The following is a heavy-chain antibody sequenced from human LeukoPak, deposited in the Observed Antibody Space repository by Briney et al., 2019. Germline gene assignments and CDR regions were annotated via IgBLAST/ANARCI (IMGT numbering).Heavy chain of an antibody. CDR3: AKENDFWSGYRVIYYYYYMDV. D-gene: IGHD3-3*01. CDR2: ISGSGGST. CDR1: GFTFSSYA. J-gene: IGHJ6*03. V-gene: IGHV3-23*01. Sequence: GGSLRLSCAASGFTFSSYAMSWVRQAPGKGLEWVSAISGSGGSTYYADSVKGRFTISRDNSKNTLYLQMNSLRAEDTAVYYCAKENDFWSGYRVIYYYYYMDVWGKGTTVTVSS.